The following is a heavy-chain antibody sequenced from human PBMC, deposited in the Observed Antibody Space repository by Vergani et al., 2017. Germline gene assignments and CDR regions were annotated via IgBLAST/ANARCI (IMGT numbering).Heavy chain of an antibody. V-gene: IGHV3-15*01. Sequence: EVHLVESGGGLVKPGGSLRLSCAASGFTVSNAWMNWVRQAPGKGLEWVGRIKSKTDGGTTDYAAPVKGRFTISKDASKNTLYLQMNSLKTEDTAVYYCTTDLLSYCISTSCXPWGWGQGTLVTVSS. CDR3: TTDLLSYCISTSCXPWG. J-gene: IGHJ4*02. CDR2: IKSKTDGGTT. CDR1: GFTVSNAW. D-gene: IGHD2-2*01.